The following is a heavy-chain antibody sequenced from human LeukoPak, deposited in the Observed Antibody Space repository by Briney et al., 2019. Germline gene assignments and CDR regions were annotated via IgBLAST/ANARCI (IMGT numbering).Heavy chain of an antibody. V-gene: IGHV1-18*01. Sequence: ASVKVSCKASGYTFTSYGISWVRQAPGQGLEWMGRISAYNGNTNYAQKLQGRVTMTTDTSTSTAYMELRSLRSDDTAVYYCARDRFPLPGPLYDSSGYHKWHDAFDIWRQGTMVTVSS. CDR2: ISAYNGNT. CDR3: ARDRFPLPGPLYDSSGYHKWHDAFDI. CDR1: GYTFTSYG. D-gene: IGHD3-22*01. J-gene: IGHJ3*02.